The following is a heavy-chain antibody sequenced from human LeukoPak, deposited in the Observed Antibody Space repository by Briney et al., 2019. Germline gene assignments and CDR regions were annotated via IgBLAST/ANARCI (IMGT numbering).Heavy chain of an antibody. CDR2: IYYSGST. V-gene: IGHV4-39*01. CDR3: ARLAVVIRGVYNWFDP. D-gene: IGHD3-22*01. Sequence: SETLSLTCTVYGCSISSSSYYWGWIRQPPGKGLEWIGSIYYSGSTYYNPSLKSRVTISVDTSKNQFSLKLSSVTAADTAVYYCARLAVVIRGVYNWFDPWGQGTLVTVSS. CDR1: GCSISSSSYY. J-gene: IGHJ5*02.